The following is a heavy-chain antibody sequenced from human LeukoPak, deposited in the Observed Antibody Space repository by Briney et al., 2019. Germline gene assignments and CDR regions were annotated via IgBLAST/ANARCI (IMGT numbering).Heavy chain of an antibody. Sequence: GGSLRLSCAASGFTFSSYGMHWVRQAPGKGLEWVAVISYDGSNKYYADSVKGRFTISGDNSKNTLYLQMNSLRAEDTAVYYCAKGILPFGELSAFDYWGQGTLVTVSS. CDR3: AKGILPFGELSAFDY. V-gene: IGHV3-30*18. J-gene: IGHJ4*02. D-gene: IGHD3-10*01. CDR1: GFTFSSYG. CDR2: ISYDGSNK.